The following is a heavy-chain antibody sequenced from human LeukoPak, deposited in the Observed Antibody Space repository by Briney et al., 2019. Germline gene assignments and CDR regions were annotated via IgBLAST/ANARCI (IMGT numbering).Heavy chain of an antibody. CDR3: ARGTPSYDSSGYYRY. J-gene: IGHJ4*02. Sequence: ASVKVSCKATSRISWVRQAPGQGLEWMGGIIPIFGTANYAQKFQGRVTITTDESTSTAYMELSSLRSEDTAVYYCARGTPSYDSSGYYRYWGQGTLVTVSS. CDR1: TSR. V-gene: IGHV1-69*05. D-gene: IGHD3-22*01. CDR2: IIPIFGTA.